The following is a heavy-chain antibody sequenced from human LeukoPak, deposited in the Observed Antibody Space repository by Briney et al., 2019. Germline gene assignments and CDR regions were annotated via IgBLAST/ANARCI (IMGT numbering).Heavy chain of an antibody. CDR1: GGSFSGYY. V-gene: IGHV4-34*01. Sequence: SETLSLTCAVYGGSFSGYYWSWVRQPPGKGLEWIGEINHSGSTNYNPSLKSRVTISVDTSKNQFSLKLSSVTAADTAVYYCASWDYYDSSGLDYWGQGTLVTVSS. CDR3: ASWDYYDSSGLDY. J-gene: IGHJ4*02. CDR2: INHSGST. D-gene: IGHD3-22*01.